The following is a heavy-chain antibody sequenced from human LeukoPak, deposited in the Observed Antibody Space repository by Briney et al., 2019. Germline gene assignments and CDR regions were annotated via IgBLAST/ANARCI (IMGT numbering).Heavy chain of an antibody. J-gene: IGHJ4*02. CDR2: IKLDGSEK. CDR3: SRHSGTTFDN. CDR1: GFSFSSYW. D-gene: IGHD1-26*01. Sequence: GSLRLSCAASGFSFSSYWMTWVRQAPGKGLEWVANIKLDGSEKYYVDSVEGRFTISRDNAKNSLYLQMNSLRAEDTAVYYCSRHSGTTFDNWGQGTLVTVSS. V-gene: IGHV3-7*04.